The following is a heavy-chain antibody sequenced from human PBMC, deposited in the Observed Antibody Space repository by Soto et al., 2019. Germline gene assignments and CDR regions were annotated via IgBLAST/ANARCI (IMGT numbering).Heavy chain of an antibody. Sequence: QVQLVESGGGVVQPGRSLRLSCAASGFTFSSYAMHWVRQAPGKGLEWVAVISYDGSNKYYADSVKGRFTISRDNSKSTLYLQMNSLRAEDTAVYYCARDGESDYYGSGSQNWFDPWGQGTLVTVSS. CDR3: ARDGESDYYGSGSQNWFDP. J-gene: IGHJ5*02. CDR1: GFTFSSYA. V-gene: IGHV3-30-3*01. CDR2: ISYDGSNK. D-gene: IGHD3-10*01.